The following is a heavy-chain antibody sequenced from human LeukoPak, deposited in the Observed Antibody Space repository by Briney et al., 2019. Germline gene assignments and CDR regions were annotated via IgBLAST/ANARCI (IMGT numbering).Heavy chain of an antibody. CDR2: INHSGST. V-gene: IGHV4-34*01. Sequence: SETPSLTCAVYGGSFSGYYWSWIRQPPGKGLEWIGEINHSGSTNYNPSLKSRVTISVDTSKNQFSLKLSSVTAADTAVYYCASKYYDFWSGYQRGYFDYWGQGTLVTVSS. CDR1: GGSFSGYY. J-gene: IGHJ4*02. CDR3: ASKYYDFWSGYQRGYFDY. D-gene: IGHD3-3*01.